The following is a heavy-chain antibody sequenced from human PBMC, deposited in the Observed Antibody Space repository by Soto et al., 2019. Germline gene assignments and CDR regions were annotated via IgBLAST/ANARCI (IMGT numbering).Heavy chain of an antibody. CDR1: GFAFIAYA. CDR2: ISDSDGGT. Sequence: SMRLSCGASGFAFIAYAMTWVRQAPGKGLEWVSDISDSDGGTHYADSVKGRFTISRDNAKNTLYLQMDRLRVEDAAVYYCAKGRTFFDFWGQGTLVTVS. V-gene: IGHV3-23*01. CDR3: AKGRTFFDF. J-gene: IGHJ4*02.